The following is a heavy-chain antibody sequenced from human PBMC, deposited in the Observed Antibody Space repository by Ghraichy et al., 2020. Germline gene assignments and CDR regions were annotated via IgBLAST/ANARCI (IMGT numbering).Heavy chain of an antibody. CDR3: ARAGIGFGELYTVDY. V-gene: IGHV1-2*06. Sequence: ASVKVSCKASGYTFTGYYMHWVRQAPGQGLEWMGRINPNSGGTNYAQKFQGRVTMTRDTSISTAYMELSRLRSDDTAVYYCARAGIGFGELYTVDYWGQGTLVTVSS. D-gene: IGHD3-10*01. J-gene: IGHJ4*02. CDR2: INPNSGGT. CDR1: GYTFTGYY.